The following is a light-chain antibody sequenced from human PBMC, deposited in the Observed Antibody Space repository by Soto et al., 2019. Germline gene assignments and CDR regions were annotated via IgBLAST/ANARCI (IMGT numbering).Light chain of an antibody. CDR1: QGISSY. CDR3: QKYNSAPWT. J-gene: IGKJ1*01. V-gene: IGKV1-27*01. Sequence: DIQMTQSPSSLSASVGDRVTITCRASQGISSYLAWYQQKPGKVPKLLIYAASTLQSGVPSRFSGGGSGTEFTLTISSLQPEDVATYYCQKYNSAPWTFGQGTKVEIK. CDR2: AAS.